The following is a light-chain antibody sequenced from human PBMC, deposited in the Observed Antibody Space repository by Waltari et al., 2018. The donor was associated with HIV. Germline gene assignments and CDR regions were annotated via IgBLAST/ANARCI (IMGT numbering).Light chain of an antibody. V-gene: IGKV3-11*01. Sequence: EIVLTQSPATLSLSPGERATLSCRASQSVSSHLAWYQQKPGQAPRLLIYDASNRATGIPARFSGNGSGTDFTLTISSLEPEHFATYYCLQHYSYPYTFGQGTKLEI. CDR1: QSVSSH. CDR2: DAS. J-gene: IGKJ2*01. CDR3: LQHYSYPYT.